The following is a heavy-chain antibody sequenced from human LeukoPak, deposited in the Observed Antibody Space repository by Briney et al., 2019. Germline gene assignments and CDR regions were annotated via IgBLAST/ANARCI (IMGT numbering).Heavy chain of an antibody. V-gene: IGHV1-2*02. CDR3: ARDGEESGYDFDY. D-gene: IGHD5-12*01. CDR1: GYTFTGYY. CDR2: INPNSGGT. J-gene: IGHJ4*02. Sequence: ASVKVSCKASGYTFTGYYMHWVRQAPGQGLEWMGWINPNSGGTNYAQKFQGRVTMTRDTSISTAYMELSRLRSDDTAVYYCARDGEESGYDFDYWGQGTLVTVSS.